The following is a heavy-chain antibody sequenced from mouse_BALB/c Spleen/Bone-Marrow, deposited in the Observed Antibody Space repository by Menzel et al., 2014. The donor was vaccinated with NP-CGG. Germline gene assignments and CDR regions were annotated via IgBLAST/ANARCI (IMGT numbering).Heavy chain of an antibody. CDR3: ARAYDFLDY. D-gene: IGHD2-4*01. CDR2: IDPLNGGT. Sequence: VQLQQPGPELMKPGASVKTSCKASGYSFTSYYMHWVKQSHGKSLEWIGYIDPLNGGTSYDQKFKGKATLTVDKSSNTAYMHLSSLTSEDSAVYYCARAYDFLDYWGQGSTLTVSS. V-gene: IGHV1S135*01. CDR1: GYSFTSYY. J-gene: IGHJ2*01.